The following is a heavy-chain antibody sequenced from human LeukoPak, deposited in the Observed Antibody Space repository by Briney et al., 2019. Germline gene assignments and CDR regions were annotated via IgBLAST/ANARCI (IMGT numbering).Heavy chain of an antibody. D-gene: IGHD2-21*02. J-gene: IGHJ5*02. CDR2: IYSGGRT. V-gene: IGHV3-66*01. Sequence: GGSLRLSCGVSGFTVSSNYMSWVRQAPGKGLGWVSVIYSGGRTYYADSVKGRFTMCRDNSKNTLCLQMNGLRGDGPAVYYDARAFILAYCGGDCYAGRFDPWGQGTLVIVSS. CDR1: GFTVSSNY. CDR3: ARAFILAYCGGDCYAGRFDP.